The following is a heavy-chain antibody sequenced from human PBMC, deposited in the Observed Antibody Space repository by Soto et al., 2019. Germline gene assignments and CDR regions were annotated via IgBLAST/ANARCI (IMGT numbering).Heavy chain of an antibody. CDR1: GFIFSSYS. Sequence: GGSLRLSCAASGFIFSSYSMSWVRQAPGKGLEWVSGFRTGGDDGTTYYADSVKGRFTISRDNSKNTLFLQMNSLRAEDTAIYYCAKKVNSGPGGQYFDYWGQGTLVTVSS. J-gene: IGHJ4*02. D-gene: IGHD1-1*01. CDR2: FRTGGDDGTT. CDR3: AKKVNSGPGGQYFDY. V-gene: IGHV3-23*01.